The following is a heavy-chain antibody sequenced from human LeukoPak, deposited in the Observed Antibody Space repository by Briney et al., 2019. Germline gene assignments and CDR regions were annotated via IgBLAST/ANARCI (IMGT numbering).Heavy chain of an antibody. J-gene: IGHJ4*02. D-gene: IGHD3-10*01. V-gene: IGHV1-69*04. CDR1: GVTFSSYA. CDR2: IIPILGIA. CDR3: ARGALWFGESFPFDY. Sequence: ASVMVSCKASGVTFSSYAISWVRQATGQGLEWMGRIIPILGIANYAQKFQGRVTITADKSTSTAYMELSSLRSEDTAVYYCARGALWFGESFPFDYWGQGTLVTVSS.